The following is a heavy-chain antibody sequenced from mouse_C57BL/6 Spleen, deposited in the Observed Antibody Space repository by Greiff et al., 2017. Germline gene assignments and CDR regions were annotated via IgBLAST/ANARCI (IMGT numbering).Heavy chain of an antibody. Sequence: VQLQQSGAELVRPGASVTLSCKASGYTFTDYEMHWVKQTPVHGLEWIGAIDPETGGTAYNQKFKGKAILTADKSSSTAYMELRSLTSEDSAVYYCTTSRPGFDYWGKGTTLTVSS. V-gene: IGHV1-15*01. CDR2: IDPETGGT. CDR3: TTSRPGFDY. CDR1: GYTFTDYE. J-gene: IGHJ2*01.